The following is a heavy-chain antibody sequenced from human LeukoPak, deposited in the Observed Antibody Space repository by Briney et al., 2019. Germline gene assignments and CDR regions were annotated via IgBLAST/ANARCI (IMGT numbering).Heavy chain of an antibody. J-gene: IGHJ4*02. CDR3: ARDDTSAHFFDY. CDR2: ISTSSSHM. Sequence: PGGSLRPSCAASGFTFKIYSMNWVRQAPGKGLEWVSSISTSSSHMYYTDSVKGRFTISRDNAKNSLYLQMNTLRAEDTAVYYCARDDTSAHFFDYWGQGTLVTVSS. CDR1: GFTFKIYS. V-gene: IGHV3-21*01. D-gene: IGHD3-10*01.